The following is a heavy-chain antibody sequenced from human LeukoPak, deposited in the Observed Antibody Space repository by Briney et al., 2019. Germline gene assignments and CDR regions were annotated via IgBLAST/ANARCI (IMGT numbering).Heavy chain of an antibody. J-gene: IGHJ3*02. V-gene: IGHV5-51*01. Sequence: GESLKISCKGSGYRFTSYWIGWVRQMPGKGLEWMGIIYPGDSDTRYSPSFQGQVTISADKSISTAYLQWSSLKATDTAMYYCASQRAGRDYYDSSGYYWRAFDIWGQGTMVTVSS. CDR3: ASQRAGRDYYDSSGYYWRAFDI. D-gene: IGHD3-22*01. CDR1: GYRFTSYW. CDR2: IYPGDSDT.